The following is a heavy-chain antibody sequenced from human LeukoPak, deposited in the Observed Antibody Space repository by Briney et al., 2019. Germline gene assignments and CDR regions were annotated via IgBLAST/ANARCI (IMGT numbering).Heavy chain of an antibody. CDR3: ARVKRVRGVIDAFDI. J-gene: IGHJ3*02. CDR1: GYTFTSYA. CDR2: INTNTGNP. V-gene: IGHV7-4-1*02. D-gene: IGHD3-10*01. Sequence: ASVKVSCKASGYTFTSYAMNWVRQAPGQGLGWMGWINTNTGNPTYAQGFTGRFVFSLDTSVSTAYLQISSLKAEDTAVYYCARVKRVRGVIDAFDIWGQGTMVTVSS.